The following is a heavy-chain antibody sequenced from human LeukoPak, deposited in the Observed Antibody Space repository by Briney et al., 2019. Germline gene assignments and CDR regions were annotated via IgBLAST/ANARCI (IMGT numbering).Heavy chain of an antibody. D-gene: IGHD3-10*01. Sequence: GGSLRLSCAASGFTFRTYGMHWVRQAPGKGLQWVALICYDGSNTYYADSVKGRFAISRDNSKNTLYLQMNSLRAEDTAVYFCARDRGGYFDYWGQGTLVTVSS. J-gene: IGHJ4*02. CDR2: ICYDGSNT. V-gene: IGHV3-33*01. CDR1: GFTFRTYG. CDR3: ARDRGGYFDY.